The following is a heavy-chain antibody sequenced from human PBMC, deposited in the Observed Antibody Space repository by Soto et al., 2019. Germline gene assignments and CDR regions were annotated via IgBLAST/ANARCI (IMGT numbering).Heavy chain of an antibody. Sequence: TLSLTCAISGYSVSSNTAAWNWIRSSPSRGLEWLGRTYYRSNWRHDYAVSVRSRITVNPDTSKNHFSLQLNSVTPDDTAVYYCARGVAGSGFDLWGQGTLVTVS. J-gene: IGHJ4*02. CDR3: ARGVAGSGFDL. D-gene: IGHD6-19*01. CDR2: TYYRSNWRH. CDR1: GYSVSSNTAA. V-gene: IGHV6-1*01.